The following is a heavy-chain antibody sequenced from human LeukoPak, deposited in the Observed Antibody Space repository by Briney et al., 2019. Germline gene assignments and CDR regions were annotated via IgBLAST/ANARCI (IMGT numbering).Heavy chain of an antibody. V-gene: IGHV3-53*01. CDR3: ARGPGYISGWYYFDY. Sequence: GGSLRLSCAASGFTVSSNYMSWVRQAPGKGLERVSVIYGGGTTYYADSVKGRFTISRDNFKHTLFLQMNSLRAEDTAVYYCARGPGYISGWYYFDYWGQGTLVTVSS. J-gene: IGHJ4*02. CDR1: GFTVSSNY. CDR2: IYGGGTT. D-gene: IGHD6-13*01.